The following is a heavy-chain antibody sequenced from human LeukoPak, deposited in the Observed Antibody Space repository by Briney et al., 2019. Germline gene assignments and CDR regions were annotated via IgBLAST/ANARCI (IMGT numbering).Heavy chain of an antibody. V-gene: IGHV3-23*01. D-gene: IGHD2-2*01. CDR2: ISGSGGST. CDR1: GFTFSSYA. CDR3: AKSYCSSTSCYMPYYFDY. Sequence: GSLRLSCAASGFTFSSYAMSWVRQAPGKGLEWVSAISGSGGSTYYADSVKGRFTISRDNSKNTLYLQMNSLRAEDTAVYYCAKSYCSSTSCYMPYYFDYWGQGTLVTVSS. J-gene: IGHJ4*02.